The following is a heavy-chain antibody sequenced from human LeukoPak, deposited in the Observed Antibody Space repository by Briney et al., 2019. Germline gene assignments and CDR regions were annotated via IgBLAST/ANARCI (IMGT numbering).Heavy chain of an antibody. CDR3: ARGTFSPQGSYYGH. D-gene: IGHD3-10*01. CDR2: LYSGGAA. Sequence: GGSLRLSCAVSGFTVRDNYLNWVRQTPGGGLECVSVLYSGGAAYYADSVKGRFTISRDTSKNTLSLQMNSLRVEDTALYYCARGTFSPQGSYYGHWGQGTRVTVSS. V-gene: IGHV3-53*01. J-gene: IGHJ4*02. CDR1: GFTVRDNY.